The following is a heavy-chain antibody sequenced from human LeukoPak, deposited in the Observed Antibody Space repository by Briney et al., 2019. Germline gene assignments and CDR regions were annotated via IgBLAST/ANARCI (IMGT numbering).Heavy chain of an antibody. CDR2: ISTYDDNI. CDR3: ARDDYGGIN. Sequence: ASVKVSCKASGYTFTTYGLSWVRQAPGQGLEWLGWISTYDDNIKYAQSLQGRLTLTIDTSTSTAYMELRSLTSDDTAVYYCARDDYGGINWGQGTLVTVSS. V-gene: IGHV1-18*01. D-gene: IGHD4-23*01. J-gene: IGHJ4*02. CDR1: GYTFTTYG.